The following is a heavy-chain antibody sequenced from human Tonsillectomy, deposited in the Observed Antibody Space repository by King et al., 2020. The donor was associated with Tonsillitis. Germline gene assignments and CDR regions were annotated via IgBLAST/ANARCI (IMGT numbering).Heavy chain of an antibody. CDR2: IYYSGST. V-gene: IGHV4-61*01. J-gene: IGHJ5*02. CDR3: AREGVGATYFPYNWFDP. Sequence: VQLQESGPGLVKPSETLSLTCTVSGGSVSSGSYYWSWIRQPPGKGLEWIGYIYYSGSTNYNPALKSRVTISVDTSKNQFSLKLRSVTAADTAVYYCAREGVGATYFPYNWFDPWGQGTLVTVSS. CDR1: GGSVSSGSYY. D-gene: IGHD1-26*01.